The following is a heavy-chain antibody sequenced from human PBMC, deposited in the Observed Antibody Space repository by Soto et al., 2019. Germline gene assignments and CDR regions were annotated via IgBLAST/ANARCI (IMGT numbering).Heavy chain of an antibody. Sequence: SETLSLTCTVSGVSISSYYWSWIRQPPGKGLEWIGYIYYSGSTHYNPSLKSRVTISVDTSKNQFSLKLSSVTAADTAVYYCARHAPYCSSTSHCAYGMDVWGQGTTVTVSS. CDR1: GVSISSYY. CDR3: ARHAPYCSSTSHCAYGMDV. D-gene: IGHD2-2*01. V-gene: IGHV4-59*08. CDR2: IYYSGST. J-gene: IGHJ6*02.